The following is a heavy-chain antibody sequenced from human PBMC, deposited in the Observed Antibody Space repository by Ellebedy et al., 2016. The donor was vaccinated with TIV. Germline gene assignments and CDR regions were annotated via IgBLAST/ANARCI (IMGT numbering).Heavy chain of an antibody. CDR2: INPKSGGP. J-gene: IGHJ5*02. D-gene: IGHD6-13*01. CDR3: MRGGVPGTDNRFDP. V-gene: IGHV1-2*05. Sequence: AASVKVSCKASGYTFTDHYIHWARQAPGQGLEWMGRINPKSGGPNYAQKFEGRVAMTRDTSISTAYMELSSLTSDDMVIYYCMRGGVPGTDNRFDPWGQGTLVTISS. CDR1: GYTFTDHY.